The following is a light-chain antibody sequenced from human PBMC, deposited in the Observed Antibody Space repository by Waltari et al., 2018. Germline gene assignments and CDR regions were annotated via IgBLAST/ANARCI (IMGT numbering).Light chain of an antibody. CDR3: QEHGTSPYT. CDR1: QSVSNNY. J-gene: IGKJ2*01. CDR2: GES. V-gene: IGKV3-20*01. Sequence: EVVLTQSPGTLSLSPGERATLSCRASQSVSNNYLAWYQQKPGRAPRLLIYGESSRAAGIPDRFSGGGSGTDFTLTISRLEPEDFAVYYCQEHGTSPYTFGQGTKLEIK.